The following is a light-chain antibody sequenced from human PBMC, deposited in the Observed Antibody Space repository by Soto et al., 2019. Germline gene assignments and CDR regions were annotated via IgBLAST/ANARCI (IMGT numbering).Light chain of an antibody. V-gene: IGLV2-14*03. Sequence: QSALTQPAAVSWSPGQSITISCTGTSSDVGGYNYVSWYQQHPGKAPKLMIYDVSNRPSGVSNRFSGSKSGNTASLTISGLQAEDEAEYYCSSYTTRSTLVFGTGTKLTVL. CDR1: SSDVGGYNY. J-gene: IGLJ1*01. CDR3: SSYTTRSTLV. CDR2: DVS.